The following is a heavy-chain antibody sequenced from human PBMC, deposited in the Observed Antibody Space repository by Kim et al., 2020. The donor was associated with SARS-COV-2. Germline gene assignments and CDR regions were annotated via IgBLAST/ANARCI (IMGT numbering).Heavy chain of an antibody. D-gene: IGHD3-22*01. J-gene: IGHJ3*02. Sequence: SETLSLTCTVSGGSISSYYWSWIRQPPGKGLEWIGYIYYSGSTNYNPSLKSRVTISVDTYKNQFSLKLSSVTAADTAVYYCARLIRTYYSESSGYYISFDIWGQGTMVTVSS. V-gene: IGHV4-59*08. CDR1: GGSISSYY. CDR3: ARLIRTYYSESSGYYISFDI. CDR2: IYYSGST.